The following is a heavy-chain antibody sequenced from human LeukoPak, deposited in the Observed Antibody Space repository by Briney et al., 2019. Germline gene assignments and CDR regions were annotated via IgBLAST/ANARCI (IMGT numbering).Heavy chain of an antibody. D-gene: IGHD5-18*01. CDR2: ISGSGGST. CDR3: AKLNAGGYSYAAIDY. CDR1: GFTFSSYG. J-gene: IGHJ4*02. Sequence: GGSLRLSCAASGFTFSSYGMHWVRQAPGKGLEWVSAISGSGGSTYSADSVKGRFTISRDNSKNTLYLQMNSLRAEDTAVYYCAKLNAGGYSYAAIDYWGQGTLVTVSS. V-gene: IGHV3-23*01.